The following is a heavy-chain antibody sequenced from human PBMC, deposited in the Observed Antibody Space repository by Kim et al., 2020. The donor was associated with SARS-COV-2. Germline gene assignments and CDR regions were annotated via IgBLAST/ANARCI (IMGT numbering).Heavy chain of an antibody. CDR2: ISSSGSYI. CDR1: GFTFISYS. V-gene: IGHV3-21*01. CDR3: ERGSDPGYIHGSYWSINL. D-gene: IGHD5-18*01. J-gene: IGHJ2*01. Sequence: GGSLRLSCVASGFTFISYSMNWVRQAPGKGLEWVSSISSSGSYIYYADSVKGRFTISRDNAENSLYLQLSSLRADETAVYYCERGSDPGYIHGSYWSINL.